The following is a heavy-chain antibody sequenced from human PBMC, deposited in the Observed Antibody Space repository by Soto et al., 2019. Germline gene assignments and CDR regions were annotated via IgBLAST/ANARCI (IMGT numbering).Heavy chain of an antibody. V-gene: IGHV3-23*01. J-gene: IGHJ4*02. Sequence: GGSLRLSCAASGFTFSSYAMSWVRQAPGKGLEWVSAISGSGGSTYYADSVKGRFTISRDNSKNTLYLQMNSLRAEDTAVYYCAKRGQRSGGSYLADYWGQGTLVTVSS. CDR2: ISGSGGST. CDR1: GFTFSSYA. CDR3: AKRGQRSGGSYLADY. D-gene: IGHD2-15*01.